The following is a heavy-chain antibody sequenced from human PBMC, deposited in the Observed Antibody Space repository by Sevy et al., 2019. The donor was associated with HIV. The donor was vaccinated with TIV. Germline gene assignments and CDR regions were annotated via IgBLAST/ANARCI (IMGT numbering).Heavy chain of an antibody. Sequence: GGSLRLSCVVSGFIFSSYAIHWVRQAPGKGLEWVALISFDGSNKYYADSVKGRFTISRDNSKNTLYLQMNNVRVEDTAVYYCARGGYYYDNAAYYALDSWGQGTLVTVSS. CDR3: ARGGYYYDNAAYYALDS. CDR2: ISFDGSNK. J-gene: IGHJ4*02. CDR1: GFIFSSYA. D-gene: IGHD3-22*01. V-gene: IGHV3-30*03.